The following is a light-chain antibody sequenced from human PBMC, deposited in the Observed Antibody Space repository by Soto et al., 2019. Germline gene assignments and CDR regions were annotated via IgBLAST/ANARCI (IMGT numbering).Light chain of an antibody. CDR2: GAS. Sequence: EKVMTQSPATLSMSPGERATLSCRASQSVNSYLAWYQQKPGQAPRLLIYGASTRATGIPARFSGSGSGTEFTLTISSLQSEDCAVYYCQQYTNCPSWTFGQGSKVDI. CDR3: QQYTNCPSWT. CDR1: QSVNSY. V-gene: IGKV3-15*01. J-gene: IGKJ1*01.